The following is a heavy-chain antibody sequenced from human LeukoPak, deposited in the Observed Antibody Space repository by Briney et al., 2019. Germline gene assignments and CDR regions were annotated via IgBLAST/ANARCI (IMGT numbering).Heavy chain of an antibody. Sequence: SQTLSLTCTVSGGSISSGGYYWSWIRQHPGKVLEWIGYIYYSGSTYYNASLKSRVTISVDTSKNQFSLKLSSVTAADTAVYYCARDWVTMVRGVKTGWFDPWGQGTLVTVSS. CDR2: IYYSGST. J-gene: IGHJ5*02. V-gene: IGHV4-31*03. CDR1: GGSISSGGYY. CDR3: ARDWVTMVRGVKTGWFDP. D-gene: IGHD3-10*01.